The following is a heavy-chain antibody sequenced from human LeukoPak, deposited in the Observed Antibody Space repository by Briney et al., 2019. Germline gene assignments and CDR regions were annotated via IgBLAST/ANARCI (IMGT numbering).Heavy chain of an antibody. CDR2: IYNSGTT. CDR1: GGSISSGGYS. CDR3: ARVGLEGYSYGDYYYYGMDV. Sequence: SETLSLTCAVSGGSISSGGYSWSWIRQPPGKGLEWIGYIYNSGTTYYNPSLKSRATISVDRSKNQFSLKLSSVTAADTAVYYCARVGLEGYSYGDYYYYGMDVWGQGTTVTVSS. V-gene: IGHV4-30-2*01. D-gene: IGHD5-18*01. J-gene: IGHJ6*02.